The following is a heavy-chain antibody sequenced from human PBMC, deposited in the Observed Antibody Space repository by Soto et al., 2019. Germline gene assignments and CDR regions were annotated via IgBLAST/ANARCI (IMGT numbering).Heavy chain of an antibody. CDR3: VVSRSGYYYYFDY. V-gene: IGHV1-2*04. J-gene: IGHJ4*02. D-gene: IGHD3-22*01. CDR1: GYTFTGYY. Sequence: ASVKVSCKASGYTFTGYYMHWVRQAPGQGLEWMGWINPNSGGTNYAQKFQGWVTMTRDTSISTAYMELSRLRSDDTAVYYCVVSRSGYYYYFDYWGQGTLVTVSS. CDR2: INPNSGGT.